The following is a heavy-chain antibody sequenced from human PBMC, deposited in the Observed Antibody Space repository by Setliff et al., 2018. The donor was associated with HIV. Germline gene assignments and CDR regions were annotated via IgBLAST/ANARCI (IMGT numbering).Heavy chain of an antibody. V-gene: IGHV4-39*01. CDR3: ARSIVPVASGYYYFEY. J-gene: IGHJ4*02. CDR1: GGSINSTSYY. D-gene: IGHD3-3*01. CDR2: IYHTGST. Sequence: ETLSLTCTVSGGSINSTSYYWGWIRQPPGNGLEWIGSIYHTGSTYYKPSLKSRVTISVDTSKNQFFLRLSSVAAGDTAVYYCARSIVPVASGYYYFEYWGLGTLVTVSS.